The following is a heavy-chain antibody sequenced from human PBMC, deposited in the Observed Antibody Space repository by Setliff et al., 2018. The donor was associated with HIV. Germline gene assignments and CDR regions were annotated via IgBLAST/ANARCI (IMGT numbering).Heavy chain of an antibody. V-gene: IGHV4-34*01. CDR1: GGSFSGHS. J-gene: IGHJ5*02. D-gene: IGHD3-22*01. CDR3: ASRVYYYDSNNFLREEGFDP. CDR2: INHGGST. Sequence: SETLSLTCAVYGGSFSGHSWTWIRQPPGKGLEWIGEINHGGSTDYNPSLKSRVTISVDTSKNQFSLKLNSVTAADTAVYYCASRVYYYDSNNFLREEGFDPWGQGTLVTVSS.